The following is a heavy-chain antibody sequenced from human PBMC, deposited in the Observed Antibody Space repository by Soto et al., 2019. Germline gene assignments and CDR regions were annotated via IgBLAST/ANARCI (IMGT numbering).Heavy chain of an antibody. CDR1: GGPVSSNNW. Sequence: QVQLQESRPGLVKPSGTLSLTCAVSGGPVSSNNWWSWVRQSPGKGPEWMGEIYHRGSAQYNPALKSPATSSLDNSKNLCSLRLTSGTAADTAVYYCARVPGVVVSADDAFDIWGPGTRVIVSS. D-gene: IGHD2-21*02. CDR3: ARVPGVVVSADDAFDI. CDR2: IYHRGSA. V-gene: IGHV4-4*02. J-gene: IGHJ3*02.